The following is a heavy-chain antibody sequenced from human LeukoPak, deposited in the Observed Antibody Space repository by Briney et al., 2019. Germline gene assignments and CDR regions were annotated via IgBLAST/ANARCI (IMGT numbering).Heavy chain of an antibody. CDR2: ISGSGGST. CDR1: GFTFSSYG. V-gene: IGHV3-23*01. J-gene: IGHJ4*02. Sequence: PGGSLRLSCAASGFTFSSYGMSWVRQAPGKVLEWVSAISGSGGSTYYADSVKGRFTISRDNSKNTLYLQMNSLRAEDTAVYYCAKSYGSGSYGEGFDYWGQGTLVIVSS. D-gene: IGHD3-10*01. CDR3: AKSYGSGSYGEGFDY.